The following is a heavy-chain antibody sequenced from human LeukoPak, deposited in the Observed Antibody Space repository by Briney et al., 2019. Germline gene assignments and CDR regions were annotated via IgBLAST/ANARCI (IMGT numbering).Heavy chain of an antibody. V-gene: IGHV3-23*01. J-gene: IGHJ4*02. CDR3: AKDNSYSGSVY. CDR1: GFTFNTYA. D-gene: IGHD1-26*01. CDR2: ISASGGST. Sequence: GGSLRLSCAASGFTFNTYAMSWVRQAPGKGLEWVSGISASGGSTYYADSVKGRFTISRDNSKTTLYLQMDSLRAGDTAVYYCAKDNSYSGSVYWGQGTLVTVSS.